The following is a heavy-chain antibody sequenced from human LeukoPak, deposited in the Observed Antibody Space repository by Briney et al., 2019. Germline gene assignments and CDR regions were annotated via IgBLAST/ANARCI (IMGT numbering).Heavy chain of an antibody. Sequence: GGSLRLSCAASGFTFSSYAMSWVRQAPGKGLEWVSTVSGSGGRTYYAGSVKGRFTISRDNSKNTLYLQMSSLRAEDTAVYYCARDYRSGWYPFFDYWGQGTLVTVSS. CDR1: GFTFSSYA. CDR3: ARDYRSGWYPFFDY. J-gene: IGHJ4*02. CDR2: VSGSGGRT. D-gene: IGHD6-19*01. V-gene: IGHV3-23*01.